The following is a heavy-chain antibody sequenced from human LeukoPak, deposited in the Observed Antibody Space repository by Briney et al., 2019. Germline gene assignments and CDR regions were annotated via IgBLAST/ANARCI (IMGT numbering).Heavy chain of an antibody. CDR2: IYYSGST. CDR3: ARRVYGRYYFDY. CDR1: GGSISSGDYY. Sequence: SETLSLTCTVSGGSISSGDYYWSWIRQPPGKGLEWIGYIYYSGSTYYNPSLKSRVTISVDTSKNQFSLKLSSVTAADTAVYYCARRVYGRYYFDYWGQGTLVTVSS. J-gene: IGHJ4*02. V-gene: IGHV4-30-4*08. D-gene: IGHD4-17*01.